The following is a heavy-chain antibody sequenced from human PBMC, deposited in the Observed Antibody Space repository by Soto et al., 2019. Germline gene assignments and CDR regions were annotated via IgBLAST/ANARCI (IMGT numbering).Heavy chain of an antibody. V-gene: IGHV6-1*01. CDR3: ARGRGSYYYGSGSYYIGPYYYYGMDV. D-gene: IGHD3-10*01. CDR2: TYYRSKWYN. Sequence: PSQTLSLTCAISGDSVSSNSAAWNWIRQSPSRGLEWLGRTYYRSKWYNDYAVSVKGRITINPDTSKNQFSLQLNSVTPEDTAVYYCARGRGSYYYGSGSYYIGPYYYYGMDVWGQGTTVTVSS. CDR1: GDSVSSNSAA. J-gene: IGHJ6*02.